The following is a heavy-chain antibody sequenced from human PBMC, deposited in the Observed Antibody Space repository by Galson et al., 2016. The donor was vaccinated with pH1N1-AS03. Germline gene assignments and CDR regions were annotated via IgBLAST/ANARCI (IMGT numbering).Heavy chain of an antibody. J-gene: IGHJ6*02. Sequence: SLRLSCATSGFTFTDFAVRWVRQAPGRGLEWVSATNSSGDTTYYTESVKGRFTISRDYSKNSVDLQMNSLRAEDTAVYYWAKDRNDYRLPNFPGSDVWGQGTTVIVSS. CDR2: TNSSGDTT. CDR1: GFTFTDFA. CDR3: AKDRNDYRLPNFPGSDV. D-gene: IGHD1-1*01. V-gene: IGHV3-23*01.